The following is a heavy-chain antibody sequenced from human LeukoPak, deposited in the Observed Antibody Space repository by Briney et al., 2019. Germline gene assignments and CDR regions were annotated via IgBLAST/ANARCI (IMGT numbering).Heavy chain of an antibody. J-gene: IGHJ4*02. D-gene: IGHD6-19*01. V-gene: IGHV5-51*01. Sequence: GESLKSSCKGSGYSFPNYWIGWVRQMPGKGLEWMGIIYPGDSNTRYSPSFQGQVTISADKSISTAYLQWSSLKASDTAMYYCARPSEGSSGWYSTPHHFDYWGQGTLVTVSS. CDR1: GYSFPNYW. CDR2: IYPGDSNT. CDR3: ARPSEGSSGWYSTPHHFDY.